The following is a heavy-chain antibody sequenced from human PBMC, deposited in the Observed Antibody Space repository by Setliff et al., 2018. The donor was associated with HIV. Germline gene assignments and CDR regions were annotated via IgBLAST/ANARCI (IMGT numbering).Heavy chain of an antibody. CDR2: VYHTGST. D-gene: IGHD3-22*01. CDR3: ARRSYYYDGSDYSYYFDY. CDR1: GGSINGYY. V-gene: IGHV4-59*08. Sequence: SETLSLTCTVYGGSINGYYWNWIRQSPGKGLEWIGNVYHTGSTYYNPSLKSRVTISVDTSKNQFSLKLSSVTAADTAVYYCARRSYYYDGSDYSYYFDYWGQGTLVTVSS. J-gene: IGHJ4*02.